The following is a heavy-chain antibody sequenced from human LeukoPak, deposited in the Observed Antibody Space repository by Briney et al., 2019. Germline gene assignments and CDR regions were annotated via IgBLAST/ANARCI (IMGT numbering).Heavy chain of an antibody. CDR1: GGSISSGGYY. Sequence: SQTLSLTCTVSGGSISSGGYYWSWLRQHPGKGLEWIGYIYYSGSTYYNPSLKSRVTISADTSKNQFSLKLSSVTAADTAVYYCARDRYPSPWYFDYWGQGTLVTVSS. D-gene: IGHD2-2*01. J-gene: IGHJ4*02. V-gene: IGHV4-31*03. CDR3: ARDRYPSPWYFDY. CDR2: IYYSGST.